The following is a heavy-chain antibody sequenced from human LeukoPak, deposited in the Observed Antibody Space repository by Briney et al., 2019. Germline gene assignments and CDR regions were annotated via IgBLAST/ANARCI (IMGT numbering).Heavy chain of an antibody. CDR2: ISYDGRKN. J-gene: IGHJ4*02. V-gene: IGHV3-33*05. D-gene: IGHD4-11*01. CDR1: GFIFSNHG. Sequence: PGMSLRLSCAVSGFIFSNHGMHWVRQAPGKGLEWLSVISYDGRKNYYADSVKGRFTISRDNSKDTLYLQMNSLRAEDTAVYYCAKDLTVTTDFDYWGQGTLVTVSS. CDR3: AKDLTVTTDFDY.